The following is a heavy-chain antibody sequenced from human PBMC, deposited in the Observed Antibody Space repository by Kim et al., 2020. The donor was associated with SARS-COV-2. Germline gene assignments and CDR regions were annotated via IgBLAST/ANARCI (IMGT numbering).Heavy chain of an antibody. J-gene: IGHJ3*01. CDR2: T. CDR3: ARGANTLSAFDL. Sequence: TRYAAEFQGRVTLTRDTSISTVYMELSRLKSDDTAVYYCARGANTLSAFDLWGQGTMVTVSS. V-gene: IGHV1-2*02.